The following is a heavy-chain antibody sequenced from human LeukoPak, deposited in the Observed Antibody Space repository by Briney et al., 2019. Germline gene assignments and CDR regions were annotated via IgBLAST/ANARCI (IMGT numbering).Heavy chain of an antibody. CDR2: LRGGDDST. V-gene: IGHV3-23*01. Sequence: GGSLRLSCTASGFTITSYVTSWVRQAPGKGLEWISSLRGGDDSTNYADSVKGRFTISRDNSKNTLYLQMNSLRAEDTAVYYCATRNYYDRSAYYYYYFDYWGQGTLVSVSS. CDR1: GFTITSYV. J-gene: IGHJ4*02. CDR3: ATRNYYDRSAYYYYYFDY. D-gene: IGHD3-22*01.